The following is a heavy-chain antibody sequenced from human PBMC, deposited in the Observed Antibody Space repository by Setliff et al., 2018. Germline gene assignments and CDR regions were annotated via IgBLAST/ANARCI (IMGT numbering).Heavy chain of an antibody. V-gene: IGHV4-59*01. CDR2: VYYSGTA. CDR1: GGPFSGAS. Sequence: SETLSLTCTVSGGPFSGASIWSWIRQPPGKGLEFIGYVYYSGTAKYDPSLESRAIMSVDASKNQISLKLNSVTAADTAFYYCAKGGTYRYFDIWGQGTMVTVSS. CDR3: AKGGTYRYFDI. D-gene: IGHD1-26*01. J-gene: IGHJ3*02.